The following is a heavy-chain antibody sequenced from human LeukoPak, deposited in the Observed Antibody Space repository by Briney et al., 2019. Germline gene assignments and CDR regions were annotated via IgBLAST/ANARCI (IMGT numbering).Heavy chain of an antibody. CDR2: IQPDGSQG. Sequence: GGSLRLSCVASGLTFGSYWMTWVRQAPGKGLEWVANIQPDGSQGLYVDSVKGRFVISRDNAKKSLYLQMNSLRAEDTAVYYCTRDPLYGALDSWGQGTLVTVSS. D-gene: IGHD4-17*01. J-gene: IGHJ4*02. V-gene: IGHV3-7*01. CDR3: TRDPLYGALDS. CDR1: GLTFGSYW.